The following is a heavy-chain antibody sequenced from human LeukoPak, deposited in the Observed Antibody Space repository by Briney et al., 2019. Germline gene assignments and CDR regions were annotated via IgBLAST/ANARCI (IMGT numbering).Heavy chain of an antibody. Sequence: SVKVSCKASGYTFTSYGISWARQAPGQGLEWMGGIIPIFGTANYAQRFQGRVTITADESTTTAYMEVSSLRSEDTAVYYCARGEVPPHYFDSWGQGTLVTVSS. CDR1: GYTFTSYG. CDR2: IIPIFGTA. CDR3: ARGEVPPHYFDS. J-gene: IGHJ4*02. V-gene: IGHV1-69*13.